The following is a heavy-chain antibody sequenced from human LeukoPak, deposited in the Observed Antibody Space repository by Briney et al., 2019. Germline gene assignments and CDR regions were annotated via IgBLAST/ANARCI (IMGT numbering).Heavy chain of an antibody. J-gene: IGHJ4*02. Sequence: PGGSLRLACAASGFTFSDYYMSWIRQAPEKGLEWVSYISSSGITIYYADSVKGRFTISRDNAKSSLYLQMNSLRAEDTAVYYWARVQPHYYDSSGYPPDYWGQGTLVTVSS. CDR3: ARVQPHYYDSSGYPPDY. V-gene: IGHV3-11*01. CDR1: GFTFSDYY. D-gene: IGHD3-22*01. CDR2: ISSSGITI.